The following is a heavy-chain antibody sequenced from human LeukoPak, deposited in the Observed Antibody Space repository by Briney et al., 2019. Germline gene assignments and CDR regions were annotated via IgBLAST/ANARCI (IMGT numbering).Heavy chain of an antibody. V-gene: IGHV1-46*01. CDR1: GYTFSSYY. D-gene: IGHD1-26*01. Sequence: GASVKVACKASGYTFSSYYMPWVRPAPGQGLESMGIINPSGGSTSYAQKFQGRATMTRDTSTSTVYMELSSLRSDDTAVYYCARDSGTYSYFDYWGQGTLVTVSS. CDR2: INPSGGST. CDR3: ARDSGTYSYFDY. J-gene: IGHJ4*02.